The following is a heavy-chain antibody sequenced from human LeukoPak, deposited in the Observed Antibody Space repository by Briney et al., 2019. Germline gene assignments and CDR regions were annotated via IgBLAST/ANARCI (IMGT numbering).Heavy chain of an antibody. V-gene: IGHV3-49*04. CDR2: ITSKAYGGTT. CDR3: SRFIYCSGGSCCFDP. Sequence: PGGSLRLSCTASGFTFGDYAMSWVGQAPGKGLEWVGLITSKAYGGTTEYAASVKGRFTISRDDSESIAYLQMNSLKTEDTAMYYCSRFIYCSGGSCCFDPWGQGTLVTVSS. CDR1: GFTFGDYA. D-gene: IGHD2-15*01. J-gene: IGHJ5*02.